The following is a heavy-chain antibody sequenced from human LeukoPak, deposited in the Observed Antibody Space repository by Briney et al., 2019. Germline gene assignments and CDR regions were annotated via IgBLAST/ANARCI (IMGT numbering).Heavy chain of an antibody. Sequence: GRSLRLSCAASGFSFSNYGLHWVRQAPGKGLEWVAAISYDGSYKNYADSVKGRFTISRDNSKNTLYLQMNSLRAEDTAVYYCAKDRYSGSSYFDYWGQGTLVTVSS. CDR3: AKDRYSGSSYFDY. V-gene: IGHV3-30*18. CDR2: ISYDGSYK. CDR1: GFSFSNYG. D-gene: IGHD1-26*01. J-gene: IGHJ4*02.